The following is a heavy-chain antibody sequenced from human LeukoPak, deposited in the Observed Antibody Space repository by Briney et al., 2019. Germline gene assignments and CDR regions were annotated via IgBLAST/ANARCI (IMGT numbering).Heavy chain of an antibody. V-gene: IGHV3-21*01. Sequence: GGSLRLSCAASGFPFSSYSMNWVRQAPGKGLEWVSSISSSSSYIYYADSVKGRFTISRDNAKNSLYLQMNSLRAEDTAVYYCARDYCSSTSCYADYYYYYGMDVWGQGTTVTVSS. D-gene: IGHD2-2*01. CDR3: ARDYCSSTSCYADYYYYYGMDV. J-gene: IGHJ6*02. CDR2: ISSSSSYI. CDR1: GFPFSSYS.